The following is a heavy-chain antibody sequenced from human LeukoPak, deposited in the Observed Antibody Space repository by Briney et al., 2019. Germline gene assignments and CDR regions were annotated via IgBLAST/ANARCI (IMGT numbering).Heavy chain of an antibody. CDR3: ARDRNYDHAFDI. CDR1: GGSISTYY. J-gene: IGHJ3*02. D-gene: IGHD3-22*01. V-gene: IGHV4-4*07. Sequence: SETLSLTCTVSGGSISTYYWSWIRQPAGKGLEWIGRIYTSGSANYNPSLKSRVTMSVDTSKNQFSLKLSSVTAADTAIYFCARDRNYDHAFDIWGQGTMVTVSS. CDR2: IYTSGSA.